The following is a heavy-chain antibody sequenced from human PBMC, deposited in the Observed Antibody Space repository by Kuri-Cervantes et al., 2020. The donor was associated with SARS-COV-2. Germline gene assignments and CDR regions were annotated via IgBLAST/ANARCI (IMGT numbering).Heavy chain of an antibody. J-gene: IGHJ4*02. CDR2: ISDSGAYT. Sequence: GGSLRLSCAASGFTFSSYAMSWVRQAPGKGLEWVSTISDSGAYTHYADSVKGRFTISRDNAKNSLYLQMNSLRAEDTALYYCAKSGATDILTGYFAYWGQGTLVTVSS. D-gene: IGHD3-9*01. CDR1: GFTFSSYA. V-gene: IGHV3-23*01. CDR3: AKSGATDILTGYFAY.